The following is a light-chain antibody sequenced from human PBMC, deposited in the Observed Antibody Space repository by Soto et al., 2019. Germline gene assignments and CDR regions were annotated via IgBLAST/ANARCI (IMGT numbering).Light chain of an antibody. V-gene: IGLV2-14*03. CDR1: NSDVGGYNY. J-gene: IGLJ1*01. Sequence: QSALTQPASVSGSPGQSITISCTGTNSDVGGYNYVSWYQQHPGKAPKLIIYDVTNRPSGVSDRFSGSKSGNTASLTISGLQAEDGTDYYCSSYTSSSTPFVFGTGTKLTVL. CDR2: DVT. CDR3: SSYTSSSTPFV.